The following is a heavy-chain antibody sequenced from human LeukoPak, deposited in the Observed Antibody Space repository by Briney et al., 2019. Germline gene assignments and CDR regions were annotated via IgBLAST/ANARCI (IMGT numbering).Heavy chain of an antibody. D-gene: IGHD3-22*01. CDR2: IYYSGST. CDR1: GGSISSSSYY. V-gene: IGHV4-39*07. CDR3: VRDYDSSGSFDY. Sequence: SETLSLTCTVSGGSISSSSYYWGWIRQPPGKGLEWIGSIYYSGSTYYNPSLKSRVTISLDTSKNQFSLKLSSVTAADTAVYYCVRDYDSSGSFDYWGQGTLVTVSS. J-gene: IGHJ4*02.